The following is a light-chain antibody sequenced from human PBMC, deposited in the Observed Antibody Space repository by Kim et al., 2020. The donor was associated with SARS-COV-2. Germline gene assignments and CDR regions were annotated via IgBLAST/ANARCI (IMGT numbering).Light chain of an antibody. Sequence: QKVNIACAGSSSNIGKNYVSWYQQLPKTAPKPLIYENNERPSGIPDRFSGSKSGTSATLGITGLQTGDEADYYCGTWDSSLSAVVFGGGTQLTVL. V-gene: IGLV1-51*01. CDR1: SSNIGKNY. CDR2: ENN. CDR3: GTWDSSLSAVV. J-gene: IGLJ2*01.